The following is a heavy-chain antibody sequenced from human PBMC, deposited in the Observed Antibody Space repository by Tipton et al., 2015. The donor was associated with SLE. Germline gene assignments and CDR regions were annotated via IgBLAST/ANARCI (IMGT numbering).Heavy chain of an antibody. J-gene: IGHJ6*02. CDR1: GFTFSSYV. CDR3: AKGESGLFNRGLGV. V-gene: IGHV3-23*01. Sequence: SLRLSCAASGFTFSSYVISWVRQAPGKGLEWVSSITGSGSNTHYADSVKGLFTISRDNSKNILYLQMNSLRVEDTAVYYCAKGESGLFNRGLGVWGQGTTVTVSS. CDR2: ITGSGSNT. D-gene: IGHD1-14*01.